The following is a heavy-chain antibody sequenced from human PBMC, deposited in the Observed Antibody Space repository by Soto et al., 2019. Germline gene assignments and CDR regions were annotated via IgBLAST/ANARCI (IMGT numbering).Heavy chain of an antibody. CDR2: INHSGST. CDR3: ARAHLRFFFPFDYYFDY. CDR1: GGSFSGYY. Sequence: SETLSLTCAVYGGSFSGYYWSWIRQPPGKGLEWIGEINHSGSTNYNPSLKSRVTISVDTSKNQFSLKLSSVTAADTAVYYCARAHLRFFFPFDYYFDYWGQGTLVTVSS. V-gene: IGHV4-34*01. J-gene: IGHJ4*02. D-gene: IGHD3-3*01.